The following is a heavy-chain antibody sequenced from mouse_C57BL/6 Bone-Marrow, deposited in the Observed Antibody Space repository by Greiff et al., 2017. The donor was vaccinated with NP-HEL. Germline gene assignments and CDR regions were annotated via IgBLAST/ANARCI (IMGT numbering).Heavy chain of an antibody. J-gene: IGHJ2*01. D-gene: IGHD1-1*01. CDR2: IDPEDGET. CDR3: ARSDYYGSSYGFDY. Sequence: EVKLMESGAELVKPGASVKLSCTASGFNIKDYYMHWVKQRTEQGLEWIGRIDPEDGETKYAQKFQGKATITADTSSNTAYLQLSSLTSEDTAVYYCARSDYYGSSYGFDYWGQGTTLTVSS. V-gene: IGHV14-2*01. CDR1: GFNIKDYY.